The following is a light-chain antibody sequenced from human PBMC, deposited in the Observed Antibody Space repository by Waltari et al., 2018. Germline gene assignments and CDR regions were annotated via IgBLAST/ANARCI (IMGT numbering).Light chain of an antibody. V-gene: IGKV1-39*01. CDR2: AAS. CDR1: QSISSY. Sequence: TQITKSPSSLSAPVEDRVTTTCRASQSISSYLNWYQQKPGKAPKLLIYAASSLQSGVPSRFSGSGSGTDFTLTISSLQPEDFATYYCQQSYSTPRTFGQGTKLEIK. J-gene: IGKJ2*01. CDR3: QQSYSTPRT.